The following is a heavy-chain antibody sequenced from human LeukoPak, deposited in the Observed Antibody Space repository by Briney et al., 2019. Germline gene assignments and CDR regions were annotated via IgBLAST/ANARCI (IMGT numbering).Heavy chain of an antibody. Sequence: SETLSLTCTVSGGSISTYCWSWIRQPAGKGLEWIGRIYFSGNTNYNPSLKSRVTMSLDTSKNQFSLRLSSVTAADTAVYYCARGRNSVSGYDAFDIWGQGTMVTVSS. J-gene: IGHJ3*02. V-gene: IGHV4-4*07. CDR1: GGSISTYC. CDR3: ARGRNSVSGYDAFDI. D-gene: IGHD5/OR15-5a*01. CDR2: IYFSGNT.